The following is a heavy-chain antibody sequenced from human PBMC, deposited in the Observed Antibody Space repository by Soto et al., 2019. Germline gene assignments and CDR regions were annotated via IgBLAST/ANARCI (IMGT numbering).Heavy chain of an antibody. V-gene: IGHV3-73*02. CDR3: TRLYGHYGMDV. D-gene: IGHD4-17*01. CDR2: IRSKTNYYAT. Sequence: EVQLVESGGGLVQPGGSLKLSCGTSGFSFSDFAIYWVRQASGKGLEWVGRIRSKTNYYATAYAASVKGRFTISRDDSKSTAYLQMNSLKTEDPAVYYCTRLYGHYGMDVWGQETTVTVSS. J-gene: IGHJ6*02. CDR1: GFSFSDFA.